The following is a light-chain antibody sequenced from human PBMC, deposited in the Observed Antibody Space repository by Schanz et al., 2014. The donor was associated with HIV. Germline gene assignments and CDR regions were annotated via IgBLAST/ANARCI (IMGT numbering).Light chain of an antibody. CDR2: ATS. V-gene: IGKV3-20*01. CDR3: QHYGDSRGT. Sequence: EIVMTQSPVTLSVSPGESATLSCRASQSVGTNFAWYQQKRGQAPRLLIYATSFRATGIPDRFSGSGSGTDFTLTISRLEPEDFAVYYCQHYGDSRGTFGGGTKVDI. CDR1: QSVGTN. J-gene: IGKJ4*02.